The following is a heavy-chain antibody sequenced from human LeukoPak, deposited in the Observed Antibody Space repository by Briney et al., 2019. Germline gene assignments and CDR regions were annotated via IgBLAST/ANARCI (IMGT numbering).Heavy chain of an antibody. CDR2: IIPIFGTA. Sequence: ASVKVSCKASGGTFSSYAISWVRQAPGQGLEWMGGIIPIFGTANYAQKFQGRATITADESTSTAYMELSSLRSEDTAVYYCARDNYLKGGWRYYFDYWGQGTLVTVSS. D-gene: IGHD6-19*01. CDR3: ARDNYLKGGWRYYFDY. CDR1: GGTFSSYA. J-gene: IGHJ4*02. V-gene: IGHV1-69*01.